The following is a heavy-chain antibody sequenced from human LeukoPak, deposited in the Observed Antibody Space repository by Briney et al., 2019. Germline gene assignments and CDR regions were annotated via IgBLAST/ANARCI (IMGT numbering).Heavy chain of an antibody. J-gene: IGHJ4*02. D-gene: IGHD2-2*01. CDR1: GYIFTNYW. Sequence: GESLKISCKGSGYIFTNYWIGWVRQMPGKGLEWMGIIYPGDSDIRYSPSFQGQVTISVDKSISTAYLQWSSLKASDTAMYYCARHLSDPCSSSWGFDYWGQGTLVTVSS. CDR2: IYPGDSDI. V-gene: IGHV5-51*01. CDR3: ARHLSDPCSSSWGFDY.